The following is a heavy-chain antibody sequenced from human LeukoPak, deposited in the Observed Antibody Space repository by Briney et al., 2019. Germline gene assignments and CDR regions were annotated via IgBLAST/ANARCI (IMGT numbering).Heavy chain of an antibody. J-gene: IGHJ3*02. D-gene: IGHD6-13*01. V-gene: IGHV3-9*01. CDR2: ISWNSGSI. CDR1: AFTFDDYA. CDR3: AKDIIRYSSSPDAFDI. Sequence: GGSLRLSCAASAFTFDDYAMHWIRQAQGKCLEWVSGISWNSGSIGHADSVKGRLTISRDNAKNSLYLQMNSLRAEDTALYYCAKDIIRYSSSPDAFDIWGQGTMVTVSS.